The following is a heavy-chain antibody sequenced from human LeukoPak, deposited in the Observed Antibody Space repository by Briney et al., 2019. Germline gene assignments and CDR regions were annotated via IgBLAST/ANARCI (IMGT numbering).Heavy chain of an antibody. CDR2: IDPSDSYI. CDR1: GYIFASFW. CDR3: ALGIAAAAEYFQH. Sequence: GESLRISCKGSGYIFASFWISWVRQLPGKGLEWMGRIDPSDSYINYSPSFQGHVTISSDKSINTAYLQWSSLKASDTAMYYCALGIAAAAEYFQHWGQGTLVTVSS. D-gene: IGHD6-13*01. V-gene: IGHV5-10-1*01. J-gene: IGHJ1*01.